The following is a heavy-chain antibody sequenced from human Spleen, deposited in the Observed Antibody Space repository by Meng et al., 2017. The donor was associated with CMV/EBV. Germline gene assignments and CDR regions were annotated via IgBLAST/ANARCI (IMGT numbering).Heavy chain of an antibody. D-gene: IGHD3-3*01. Sequence: GESLRISCAASGFSFSSYGMQWVRQAPGKGLEWVAFIWSDGSNKYYADSVKGRFTISKDNSKNTLYLQMNSLKPEDTALYYCAKNYDLAGGYSGWFDPWGQGTLVTVSS. V-gene: IGHV3-30*02. CDR1: GFSFSSYG. CDR2: IWSDGSNK. CDR3: AKNYDLAGGYSGWFDP. J-gene: IGHJ5*02.